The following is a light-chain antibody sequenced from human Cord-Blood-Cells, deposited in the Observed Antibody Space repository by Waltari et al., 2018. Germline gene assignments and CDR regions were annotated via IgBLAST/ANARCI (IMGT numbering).Light chain of an antibody. CDR2: AAS. CDR3: QQSYSTPLT. Sequence: DIQMTQSQSSLSASVGDRVTITCRASNSISRYLNWYQQKQVKTPKLLIYAASSLQSGVPSRFSGSGSGTDFTLTISSQQPEDFATYYCQQSYSTPLTFGGGTKVEIK. J-gene: IGKJ4*01. CDR1: NSISRY. V-gene: IGKV1-39*01.